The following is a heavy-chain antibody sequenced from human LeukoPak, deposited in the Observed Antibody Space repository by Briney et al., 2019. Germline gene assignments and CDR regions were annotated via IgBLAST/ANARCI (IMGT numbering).Heavy chain of an antibody. CDR1: GFTFSSYE. D-gene: IGHD5-24*01. CDR3: ARERAEMATLTFDY. J-gene: IGHJ4*02. CDR2: ISSSGSTI. Sequence: GGSLRLSCAASGFTFSSYEMNWVRQAPGKGLEWVSYISSSGSTIYYADSVRGRFTISRDNAKNSLYLQMNSLRAEDTAVYYCARERAEMATLTFDYWGQGTLVTDSS. V-gene: IGHV3-48*03.